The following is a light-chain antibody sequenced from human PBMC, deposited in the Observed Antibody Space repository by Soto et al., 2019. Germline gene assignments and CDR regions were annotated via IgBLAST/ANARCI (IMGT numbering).Light chain of an antibody. J-gene: IGLJ1*01. CDR3: TAWDNSLNGYV. CDR1: SSNIGINT. Sequence: QSVLTQPPSASGTPGQRVTISCSGSSSNIGINTVNWYQQVPGTAPKPLIYSNDHRPSGVPDRFSGSKSGTSVSLAISGLQSEDEADYYCTAWDNSLNGYVFGAGTKVTVL. CDR2: SND. V-gene: IGLV1-44*01.